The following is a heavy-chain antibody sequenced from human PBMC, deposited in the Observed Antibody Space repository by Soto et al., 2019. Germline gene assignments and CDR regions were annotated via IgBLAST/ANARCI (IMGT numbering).Heavy chain of an antibody. CDR3: ATVGMATWGYYIDY. J-gene: IGHJ4*02. CDR1: GGSVSSTNW. CDR2: IYHIGST. V-gene: IGHV4-4*02. Sequence: PSETLSLTCAVSGGSVSSTNWWSWVRQSPGKGLEWIGDIYHIGSTNYNPSLRGRVTISVDKSNNQFSLTLKYVTAADTAVYYCATVGMATWGYYIDYWGQGTLVTVSS. D-gene: IGHD2-21*01.